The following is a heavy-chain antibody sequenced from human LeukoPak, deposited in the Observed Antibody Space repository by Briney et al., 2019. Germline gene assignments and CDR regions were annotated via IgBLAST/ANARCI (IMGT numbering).Heavy chain of an antibody. J-gene: IGHJ4*02. Sequence: PSETLSLTCTVSGGSISSYYWSRIRQSPGKGLEWIGYIYYSGSTNYNPSLKSRVTISVDTSKNQFSLKLSSVTAADTAVYYCASYSSSWSIPDYWGQGTLVTVSS. V-gene: IGHV4-59*08. D-gene: IGHD6-13*01. CDR2: IYYSGST. CDR3: ASYSSSWSIPDY. CDR1: GGSISSYY.